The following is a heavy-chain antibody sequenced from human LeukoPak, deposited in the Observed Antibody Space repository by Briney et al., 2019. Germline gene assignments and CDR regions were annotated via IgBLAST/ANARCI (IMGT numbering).Heavy chain of an antibody. D-gene: IGHD3-10*01. CDR2: IYYSGST. CDR3: AREAAMDGCGSGSYYLNWFDP. J-gene: IGHJ5*02. V-gene: IGHV4-59*01. CDR1: GGSISSYY. Sequence: SETLSLTCTVSGGSISSYYWSWIRQPPGKGLEWIGYIYYSGSTNYNPSLKSRVTISVDKSKNQFSPKLSTVTAADTVVYYWAREAAMDGCGSGSYYLNWFDPWGQGTLVSVSS.